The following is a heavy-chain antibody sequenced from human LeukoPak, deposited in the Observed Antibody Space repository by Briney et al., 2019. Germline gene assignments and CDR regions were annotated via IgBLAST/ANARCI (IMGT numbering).Heavy chain of an antibody. J-gene: IGHJ6*03. CDR2: INWNGGST. D-gene: IGHD3-3*01. Sequence: PGGSLRLSCAASGFTFSTYNMNWVRHAPGKGLEWVSGINWNGGSTGYADSVKGRFTISRDNAKNSLYLQMNSLRAEDTALYYCARGGITIFGVVSYMDVWGKGTTVTVSS. V-gene: IGHV3-20*04. CDR3: ARGGITIFGVVSYMDV. CDR1: GFTFSTYN.